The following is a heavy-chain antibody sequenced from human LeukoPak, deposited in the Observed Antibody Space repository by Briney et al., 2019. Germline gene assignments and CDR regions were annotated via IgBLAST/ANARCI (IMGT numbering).Heavy chain of an antibody. J-gene: IGHJ4*02. CDR3: ARDSYDSSGYYYAGDY. V-gene: IGHV3-30*01. CDR1: GFTFSSYA. Sequence: GGSLRLSCAASGFTFSSYAMHWVRQAPGRGLEWVAVTSYDGSNKYYADSVKGRFTISRDNSKNTLYLQMNSLRAEDTAVYYCARDSYDSSGYYYAGDYWGQGTLVTVSS. D-gene: IGHD3-22*01. CDR2: TSYDGSNK.